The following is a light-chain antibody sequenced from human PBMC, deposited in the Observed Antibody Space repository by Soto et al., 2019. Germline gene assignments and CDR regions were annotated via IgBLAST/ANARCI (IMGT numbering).Light chain of an antibody. Sequence: EIVLTQSPGTLSLSPGERATLYCRASQSVSSSYLAWYQQKPGQAPRLVIYGASSRATGIPDRFSGSGSGTDLTLTISSLQPEDFATYYCQQSYSTPRTCGQGTKVDI. CDR1: QSVSSSY. V-gene: IGKV3-20*01. CDR3: QQSYSTPRT. J-gene: IGKJ1*01. CDR2: GAS.